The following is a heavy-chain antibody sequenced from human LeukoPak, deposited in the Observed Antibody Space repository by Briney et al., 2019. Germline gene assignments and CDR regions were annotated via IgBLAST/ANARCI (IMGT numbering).Heavy chain of an antibody. CDR2: ISSSGSTI. Sequence: GGSLRLSCAASGFTFGGYGMTWVRQAPGKGLEWVSYISSSGSTIYYADSVKGRFTISRDNAKNSLYLQMNSLRAEDTAVYYCAELGITMIGGVWGKGTTVTISS. D-gene: IGHD3-10*02. CDR1: GFTFGGYG. V-gene: IGHV3-48*04. J-gene: IGHJ6*04. CDR3: AELGITMIGGV.